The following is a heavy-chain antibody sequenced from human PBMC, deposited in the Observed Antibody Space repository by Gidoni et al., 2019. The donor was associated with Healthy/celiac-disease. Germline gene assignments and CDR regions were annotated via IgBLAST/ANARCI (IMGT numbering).Heavy chain of an antibody. J-gene: IGHJ4*02. Sequence: EVQLVESGGGVVQPGGSLRISCAASGFPFEYYAMPWVRQAPGKGLEWVSLISGDGVSTYYADSVKGRFTISRDNSKNSLYLQMNSLRTEDTALYYCAKDHRTTGTTWDFGYWGQGTLVTVSS. CDR1: GFPFEYYA. CDR3: AKDHRTTGTTWDFGY. D-gene: IGHD1-1*01. CDR2: ISGDGVST. V-gene: IGHV3-43*02.